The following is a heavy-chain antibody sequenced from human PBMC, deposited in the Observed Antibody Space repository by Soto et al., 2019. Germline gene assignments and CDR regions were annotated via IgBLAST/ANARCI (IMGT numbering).Heavy chain of an antibody. CDR3: ARESFSSGLYYFDY. CDR2: IYPGDSDT. D-gene: IGHD6-19*01. CDR1: GYSFTSYG. V-gene: IGHV5-51*01. Sequence: GESLKLSCECSGYSFTSYGSRWMRQMPGKGLEWMGIIYPGDSDTRYSPSFQGQVTISADKSISTAYLQWSSLKASDTAMYYCARESFSSGLYYFDYWGQGTLVTVSS. J-gene: IGHJ4*02.